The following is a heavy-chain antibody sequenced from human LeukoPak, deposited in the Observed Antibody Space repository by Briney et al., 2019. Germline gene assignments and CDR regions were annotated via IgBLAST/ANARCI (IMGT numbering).Heavy chain of an antibody. Sequence: GASVKVSCKVSGYTLTELSMHSVRQAPGKGLEWVGGFDPEDGETIYEQKFQGRVTMTEDTSTDTAYMELSSLRSEDTAVYYCATDLLSGYDKEDLFDYWGQGTLVTVSS. D-gene: IGHD5-12*01. J-gene: IGHJ4*02. V-gene: IGHV1-24*01. CDR2: FDPEDGET. CDR1: GYTLTELS. CDR3: ATDLLSGYDKEDLFDY.